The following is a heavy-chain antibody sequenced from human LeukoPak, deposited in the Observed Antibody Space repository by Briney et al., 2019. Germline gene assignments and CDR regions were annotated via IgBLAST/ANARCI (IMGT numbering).Heavy chain of an antibody. CDR1: GYSIRNGYN. V-gene: IGHV4-38-2*02. CDR3: ARETYYYDSSGYSYFDY. CDR2: IYQRGST. Sequence: PSQTLSLTCTVSGYSIRNGYNWGWIRLSPGKGLEWLGSIYQRGSTYDNPSLKSRVTISVDTSKNQFSLKLSSVTAADTAVYYCARETYYYDSSGYSYFDYWGQGTLVTVSS. J-gene: IGHJ4*02. D-gene: IGHD3-22*01.